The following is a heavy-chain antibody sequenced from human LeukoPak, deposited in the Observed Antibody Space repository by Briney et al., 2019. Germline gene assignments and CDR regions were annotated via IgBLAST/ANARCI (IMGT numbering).Heavy chain of an antibody. J-gene: IGHJ4*02. CDR3: AGHHPRNTVDF. V-gene: IGHV4-30-2*01. D-gene: IGHD2/OR15-2a*01. Sequence: SETLSLTCAVSGGSISSGGYSWSWIRQPPGKGLEWIGYIYHSGSTYYNPSLKSRVTISVDRSKNQFSLKLSSVTAADTAVYYCAGHHPRNTVDFWGQGTLVTVSS. CDR2: IYHSGST. CDR1: GGSISSGGYS.